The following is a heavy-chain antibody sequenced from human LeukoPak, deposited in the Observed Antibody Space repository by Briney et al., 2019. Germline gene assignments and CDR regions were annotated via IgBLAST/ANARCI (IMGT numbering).Heavy chain of an antibody. J-gene: IGHJ3*02. Sequence: MPSETLSLTCKVSGDSISSSSYYWGWIRQPPGKGLEWIGSIYYSGSTYYNPSLKSRVTISVDTSKNQFSLKLSSVTAADTAVYYCAGTAGATDNDAFDIWGQGTMVTVSS. CDR1: GDSISSSSYY. CDR2: IYYSGST. V-gene: IGHV4-39*07. CDR3: AGTAGATDNDAFDI. D-gene: IGHD1-26*01.